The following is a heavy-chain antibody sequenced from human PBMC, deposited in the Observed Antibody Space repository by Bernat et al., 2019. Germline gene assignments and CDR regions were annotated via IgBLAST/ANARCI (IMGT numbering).Heavy chain of an antibody. CDR1: GFTFSSYG. CDR3: AKSNQRARPLEVY. Sequence: EVQLVESGGGLVQPGGSLRLSCAASGFTFSSYGMSWVRQAPVKGLEWVAAISGSGGRTSYADSVKGRFTISRDNSKNTLYLQMNSLRAEDTAVYYCAKSNQRARPLEVYWGQGTLVTVSS. D-gene: IGHD6-25*01. V-gene: IGHV3-23*04. CDR2: ISGSGGRT. J-gene: IGHJ4*02.